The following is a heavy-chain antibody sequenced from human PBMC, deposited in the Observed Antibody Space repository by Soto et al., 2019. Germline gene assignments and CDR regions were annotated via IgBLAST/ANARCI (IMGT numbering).Heavy chain of an antibody. D-gene: IGHD3-22*01. CDR1: GFTFGDYA. V-gene: IGHV3-49*04. Sequence: PGGSLRLSCTASGFTFGDYAMSWVRQAPGKGLEWVGFIRSKAYGGTTEYAASVKGRFTISRDDSKSIAYLQMNSLKTEDTAVYYCTRELFTNYYDSSGPFDYWGQGTLVTVSS. J-gene: IGHJ4*02. CDR3: TRELFTNYYDSSGPFDY. CDR2: IRSKAYGGTT.